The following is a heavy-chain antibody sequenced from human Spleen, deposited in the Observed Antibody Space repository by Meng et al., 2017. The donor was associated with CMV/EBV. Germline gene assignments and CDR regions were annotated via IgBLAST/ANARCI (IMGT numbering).Heavy chain of an antibody. CDR2: IYQSGST. CDR1: GASISSSNL. V-gene: IGHV4-4*02. J-gene: IGHJ4*02. Sequence: QVQLQESGPGLVKPSGTLSLTCAVSGASISSSNLWTWVRQVPGKGLEWIGEIYQSGSTNYNPSLKSRVTISVDKFKNQFSLKLGSVTAADTAVYYCARIERRRILKYCGSDCSTTDYWGQGTLVTVSS. D-gene: IGHD2-21*02. CDR3: ARIERRRILKYCGSDCSTTDY.